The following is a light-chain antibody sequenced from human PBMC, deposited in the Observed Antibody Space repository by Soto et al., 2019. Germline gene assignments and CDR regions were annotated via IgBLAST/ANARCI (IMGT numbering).Light chain of an antibody. CDR3: QQSYTTPVYT. V-gene: IGKV1-39*01. CDR2: AAS. Sequence: DIQLTQSPSSRSASVGSGGTITCRASQSIIFYLNWYQQKPGHAPRLLIYAASNLQSGVPSRFSGSGSGTEFTLTISSLQPEDFATYFCQQSYTTPVYTFGQGTKVDIK. J-gene: IGKJ2*01. CDR1: QSIIFY.